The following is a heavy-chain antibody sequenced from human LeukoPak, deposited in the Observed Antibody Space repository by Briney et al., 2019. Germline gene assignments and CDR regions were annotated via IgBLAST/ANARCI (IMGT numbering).Heavy chain of an antibody. Sequence: SETLSLTCIVSGGSISSYYWSWIRQPPGQGLEWIGYIYYSGSTNYNPSLKSRVTISVDTSKNQFSLKLSSVTAADTAVYYCARDKRENRVPASTSSFYYYGMDVWGQGTTVTVSS. CDR3: ARDKRENRVPASTSSFYYYGMDV. V-gene: IGHV4-59*01. D-gene: IGHD2-2*01. CDR1: GGSISSYY. J-gene: IGHJ6*02. CDR2: IYYSGST.